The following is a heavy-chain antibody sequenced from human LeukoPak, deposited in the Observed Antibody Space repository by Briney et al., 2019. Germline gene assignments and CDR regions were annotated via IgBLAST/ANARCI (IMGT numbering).Heavy chain of an antibody. J-gene: IGHJ4*02. D-gene: IGHD3-22*01. CDR3: ARTTYYYDSSGYFDY. Sequence: PGGSLRLSCAASGFTVNSNYMSWVRQAPGKGLEWVSVIYSGGSTYYADSVKGRFTISRDNSKNTLYLQMNSLRAEDTAVYYCARTTYYYDSSGYFDYWGQGTLVTVSS. V-gene: IGHV3-53*01. CDR1: GFTVNSNY. CDR2: IYSGGST.